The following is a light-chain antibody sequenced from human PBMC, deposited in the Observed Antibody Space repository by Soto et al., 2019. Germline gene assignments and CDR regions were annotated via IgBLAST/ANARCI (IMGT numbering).Light chain of an antibody. J-gene: IGKJ1*01. CDR1: QSVSSN. CDR3: QXXXNWPPRGRT. Sequence: EIVMTQSPATLSVSPGERATLSCRASQSVSSNLAWYQQKPGQAPRLLIYGASTRATGIPARFSGSGSGTEXTXXXXXXXXXDFAVYXXQXXXNWPPRGRTFGQGTKVEIK. V-gene: IGKV3-15*01. CDR2: GAS.